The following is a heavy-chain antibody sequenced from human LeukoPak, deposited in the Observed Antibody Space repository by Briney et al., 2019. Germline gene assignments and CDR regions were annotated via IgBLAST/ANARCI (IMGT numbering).Heavy chain of an antibody. CDR1: GFTFSSYA. Sequence: GGSLRLSCAASGFTFSSYAMSWVRQAPGKGLEWASAISGSGSSTYYADSVKGRFTISRDNSKNTLSLQMNSLRAEDTAVYYCARGRRRDTAIDPWGQGTLVTVS. V-gene: IGHV3-23*01. D-gene: IGHD5-18*01. CDR3: ARGRRRDTAIDP. CDR2: ISGSGSST. J-gene: IGHJ5*02.